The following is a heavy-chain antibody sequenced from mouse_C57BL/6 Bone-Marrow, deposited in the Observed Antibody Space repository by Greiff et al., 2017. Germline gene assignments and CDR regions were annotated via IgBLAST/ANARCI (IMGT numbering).Heavy chain of an antibody. CDR1: GYSITSGYY. CDR2: ISYDGSN. CDR3: ARGGAQPYFDY. D-gene: IGHD3-2*02. J-gene: IGHJ2*01. V-gene: IGHV3-6*01. Sequence: VQLKESGPGLVKPSQSLSLTCSVTGYSITSGYYWNWIRQFPGNKLEWMGYISYDGSNNYNPSLKNRISITRDTSKNQFFLKLNSVTTEDTATYYCARGGAQPYFDYWGQGTTLTVSS.